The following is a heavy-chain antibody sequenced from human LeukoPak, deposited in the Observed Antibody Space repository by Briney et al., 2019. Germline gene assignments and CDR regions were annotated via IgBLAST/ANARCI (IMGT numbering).Heavy chain of an antibody. Sequence: GESLKISCKGSGYSFTSYWIGWVRQMPGKGLEWMVIIYPGDSDTRYCPSFQGQVTISADTSTSTAYLQWSSLQASDTAMYYCARLSHDSSGYQIDYWGQGTLVTVSS. CDR3: ARLSHDSSGYQIDY. CDR2: IYPGDSDT. D-gene: IGHD3-22*01. V-gene: IGHV5-51*01. CDR1: GYSFTSYW. J-gene: IGHJ4*02.